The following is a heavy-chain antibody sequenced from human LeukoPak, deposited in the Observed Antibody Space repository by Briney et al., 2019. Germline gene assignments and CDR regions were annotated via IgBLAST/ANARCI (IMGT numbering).Heavy chain of an antibody. CDR2: IYYSGST. D-gene: IGHD3-10*01. Sequence: PSETLSLTCTVSGGSISSSSYYWGWIRQPPGKGLEWIGSIYYSGSTNYNPSLKSRVTISVDTSKNQFSLNLSSVTAADTAVYYCARSRGGSPLFDPWGQGTLVTVSS. CDR1: GGSISSSSYY. CDR3: ARSRGGSPLFDP. V-gene: IGHV4-39*07. J-gene: IGHJ5*02.